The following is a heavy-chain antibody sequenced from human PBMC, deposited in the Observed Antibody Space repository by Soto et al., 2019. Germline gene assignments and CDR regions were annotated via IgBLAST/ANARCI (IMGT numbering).Heavy chain of an antibody. CDR1: GYTFTSYY. J-gene: IGHJ6*02. CDR2: INPSGGST. CDR3: AKELRSVAAVYYYYGMDV. D-gene: IGHD5-12*01. Sequence: ASVKVSCKASGYTFTSYYMHWVRQAPGQGLEWMGIINPSGGSTSYAQKFQGRVTMTRDTSTSTVYMELSSLRSEDTAVYYCAKELRSVAAVYYYYGMDVWGQGTTVTVSS. V-gene: IGHV1-46*03.